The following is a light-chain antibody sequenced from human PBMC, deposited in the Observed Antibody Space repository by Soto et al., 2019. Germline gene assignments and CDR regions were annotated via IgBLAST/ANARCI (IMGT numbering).Light chain of an antibody. Sequence: EIVLTQSPGTLSLSPGERATLSCRASQSVSSSYLAWYQQKPGQAPRPLIYGASSRATGIPDRFSGSGSGTDFTLTISRLEPEDFAVYYCQQYGSSPRTFGQGTKWISN. J-gene: IGKJ1*01. CDR1: QSVSSSY. CDR2: GAS. CDR3: QQYGSSPRT. V-gene: IGKV3-20*01.